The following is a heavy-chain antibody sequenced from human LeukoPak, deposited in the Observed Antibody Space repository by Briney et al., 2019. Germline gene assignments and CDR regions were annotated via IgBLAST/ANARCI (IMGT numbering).Heavy chain of an antibody. Sequence: GGSLRLSCVASGFTFSTYSMNWVRQAPGKGLDWASYISRSSTTIYYADSVKGRFTISRDNAKNSLYLQMNNLRAEDTAVYFCARDLGEDYYYSTMDVWGQGTTVTVSS. V-gene: IGHV3-48*01. CDR1: GFTFSTYS. J-gene: IGHJ6*02. CDR3: ARDLGEDYYYSTMDV. CDR2: ISRSSTTI. D-gene: IGHD3-10*01.